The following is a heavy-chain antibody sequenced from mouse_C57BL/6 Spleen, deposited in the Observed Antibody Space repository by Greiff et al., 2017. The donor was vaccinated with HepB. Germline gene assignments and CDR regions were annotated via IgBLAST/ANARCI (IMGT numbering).Heavy chain of an antibody. CDR1: GYTFTSYW. J-gene: IGHJ3*01. D-gene: IGHD2-4*01. CDR3: ARWDYDYTPFAY. Sequence: VKLQQPGAELVKPGASVKLSCKASGYTFTSYWMHWVKQRPGQGLEWIGMIHPNSGSTNYNEKFKSKATLTVDKSSSTAYMQLSSLTSEDSAVYYCARWDYDYTPFAYWGQGTLVTVSA. CDR2: IHPNSGST. V-gene: IGHV1-64*01.